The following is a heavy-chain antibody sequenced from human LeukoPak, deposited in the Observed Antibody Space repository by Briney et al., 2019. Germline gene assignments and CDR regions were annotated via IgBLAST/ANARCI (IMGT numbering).Heavy chain of an antibody. CDR2: LTGSGGST. J-gene: IGHJ4*02. CDR1: GFTVSSDY. CDR3: AKALAPAAY. V-gene: IGHV3-23*01. Sequence: GGSLRLSCAASGFTVSSDYMSWVRQAPGKGLEWVSALTGSGGSTYYSDSVKGLLTTSRDSSKKTLFLQMNSLGAEDTAVYYCAKALAPAAYWGQGTLVTVSS. D-gene: IGHD2-2*01.